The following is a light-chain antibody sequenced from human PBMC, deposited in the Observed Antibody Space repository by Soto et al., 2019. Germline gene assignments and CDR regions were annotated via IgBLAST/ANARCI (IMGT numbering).Light chain of an antibody. CDR2: DVN. V-gene: IGLV2-14*01. CDR3: CPYAGRSAPYV. J-gene: IGLJ1*01. CDR1: SSDVGGYDF. Sequence: QSALTQPTSVSGSPGQSITISCTGTSSDVGGYDFVSWFQQEPGKAPKLMIYDVNYRPSGISPRFSGSKSGNTASLTISGLQPEDEADYYCCPYAGRSAPYVFGPGTKLTV.